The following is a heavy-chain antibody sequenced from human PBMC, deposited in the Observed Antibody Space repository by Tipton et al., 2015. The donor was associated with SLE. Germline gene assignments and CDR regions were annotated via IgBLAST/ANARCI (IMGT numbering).Heavy chain of an antibody. J-gene: IGHJ3*02. D-gene: IGHD1-26*01. CDR2: IYPGDSDT. V-gene: IGHV5-51*01. Sequence: QSGPEVKKPGESLKISCKGSGYSFTSYWIGWVRQMPGKGLEWMGIIYPGDSDTRYSPSFQGQVTISADKSISTAYLQWSSLRASDTAIYYCARHPMLGGSSPRGAFDSWGQGKMVTVSS. CDR3: ARHPMLGGSSPRGAFDS. CDR1: GYSFTSYW.